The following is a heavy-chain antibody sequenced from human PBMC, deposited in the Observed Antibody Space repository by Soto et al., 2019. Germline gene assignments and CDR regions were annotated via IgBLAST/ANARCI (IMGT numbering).Heavy chain of an antibody. J-gene: IGHJ4*02. CDR1: GFTFSSYW. V-gene: IGHV3-74*01. CDR3: AREYGSTNSFVY. CDR2: INRDGSST. D-gene: IGHD2-8*01. Sequence: EVQLVESGGGLVQPGGSLRLSCAASGFTFSSYWMHWVRQVPGKGLVWVSRINRDGSSTSYADSVKGRFTISRDNAKNTLYLQMNSLRAEDTAVYYCAREYGSTNSFVYWGQGTLVTVSS.